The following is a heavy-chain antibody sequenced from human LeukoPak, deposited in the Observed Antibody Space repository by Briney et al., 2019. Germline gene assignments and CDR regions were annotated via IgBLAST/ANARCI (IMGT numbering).Heavy chain of an antibody. CDR1: GFIFSTYG. CDR2: MSYDGSTK. J-gene: IGHJ4*02. V-gene: IGHV3-30*18. Sequence: QPGRSLRLSCAASGFIFSTYGMHWVRQAPGKGLEWVALMSYDGSTKYYGDSVKGRFTISRDNSKTTLYLQMNSLRAEDTAVYYCAKDQSAMVRGAYYFDYWGQGPLVTVSS. CDR3: AKDQSAMVRGAYYFDY. D-gene: IGHD3-10*01.